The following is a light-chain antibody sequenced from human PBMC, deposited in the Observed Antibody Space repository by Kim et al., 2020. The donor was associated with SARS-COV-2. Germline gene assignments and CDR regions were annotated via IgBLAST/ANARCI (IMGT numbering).Light chain of an antibody. J-gene: IGLJ2*01. V-gene: IGLV1-40*01. Sequence: VSGAQGQRGTISSTGAGHDVHWYQLLPGTAPKLLIFLTTKRPSGVPDRFSGSKSGTSASLAISGLQAEDEADYYCQSYDYSLGGLVFGGGTQLTVL. CDR2: LTT. CDR3: QSYDYSLGGLV. CDR1: GAGHD.